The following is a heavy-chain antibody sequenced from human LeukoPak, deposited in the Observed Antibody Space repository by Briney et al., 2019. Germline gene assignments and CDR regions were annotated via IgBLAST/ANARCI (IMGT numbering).Heavy chain of an antibody. J-gene: IGHJ4*02. CDR1: GFSFNSYG. CDR3: ALGSGSYDY. V-gene: IGHV3-30*02. Sequence: GGSLRLSCATSGFSFNSYGMHWVRQTPGKGLQWVAFIRYDGSNKYYADSVKGRFTISRDNSKNTLYLQMNSLRAEDTAVYYCALGSGSYDYWGQGTLVTVSS. CDR2: IRYDGSNK. D-gene: IGHD3-10*01.